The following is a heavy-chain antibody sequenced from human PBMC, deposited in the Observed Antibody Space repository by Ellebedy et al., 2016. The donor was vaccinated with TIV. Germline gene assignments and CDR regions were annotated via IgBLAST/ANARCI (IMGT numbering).Heavy chain of an antibody. CDR1: GFTFSSYG. Sequence: GESLKISCAASGFTFSSYGMHWVRQAPGKGLEWVAFIRYDGSNKYYADSVKGRFTISRDNSKNTLYLQMNSLRAEDTAVYYCAKSITMVRGVAFDYWGQGTLVTVSS. V-gene: IGHV3-30*02. J-gene: IGHJ4*02. CDR2: IRYDGSNK. CDR3: AKSITMVRGVAFDY. D-gene: IGHD3-10*01.